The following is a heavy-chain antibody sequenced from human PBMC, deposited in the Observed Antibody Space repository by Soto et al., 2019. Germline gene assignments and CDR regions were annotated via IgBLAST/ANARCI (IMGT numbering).Heavy chain of an antibody. Sequence: SETLSLTCTVSGGSISSSSYYWGWVRQPPGKGLEWIGSIYYSGSTYYNPSLKSRVTISVDTSKNQFSLKLSSVTAADTAVYYCAREGLRLGELSSPGGVNWFDPWGQGTLVTVSS. J-gene: IGHJ5*02. V-gene: IGHV4-39*02. CDR3: AREGLRLGELSSPGGVNWFDP. D-gene: IGHD3-16*02. CDR1: GGSISSSSYY. CDR2: IYYSGST.